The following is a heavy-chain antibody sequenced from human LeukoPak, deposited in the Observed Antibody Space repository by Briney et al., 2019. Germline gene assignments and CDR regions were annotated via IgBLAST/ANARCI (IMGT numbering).Heavy chain of an antibody. J-gene: IGHJ4*02. CDR3: ARFRSAADHPDS. Sequence: SETLSLTCTVSGGSISSHYWSWIRQPPGKGLEWIGYIYYSGSTNYNPSLESRVIISADTSRNQFSLKLTSMTAADTAVYYCARFRSAADHPDSWGQGTLVTVSS. CDR1: GGSISSHY. D-gene: IGHD1-14*01. CDR2: IYYSGST. V-gene: IGHV4-59*11.